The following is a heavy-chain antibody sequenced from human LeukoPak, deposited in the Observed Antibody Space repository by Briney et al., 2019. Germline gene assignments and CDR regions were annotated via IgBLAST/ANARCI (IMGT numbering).Heavy chain of an antibody. CDR1: GGSISSYY. CDR2: IYYSGST. J-gene: IGHJ4*02. D-gene: IGHD3-3*01. V-gene: IGHV4-59*01. Sequence: SETLSLTCTVSGGSISSYYWSWIRQPPGKGLKWIGYIYYSGSTNYNPSLKSRVTISVDTSKNQFSLKLSSVTAADTAVYYCARAVRSGYYPIFDYWGQGTLVTVSS. CDR3: ARAVRSGYYPIFDY.